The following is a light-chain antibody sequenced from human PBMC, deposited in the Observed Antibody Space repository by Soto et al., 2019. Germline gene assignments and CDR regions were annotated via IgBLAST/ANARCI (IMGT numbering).Light chain of an antibody. CDR2: GAY. J-gene: IGKJ4*01. V-gene: IGKV3-20*01. CDR1: QNVDSKS. Sequence: EIVLTQSPGTLSLYPGASATLSCRASQNVDSKSLAWYQQKPGQAPRIIIFGAYGRATGIPDRFSGSSSGTAFTLTISRMEPEECAVDDGQQYDTSPRTFGRGTKVDIK. CDR3: QQYDTSPRT.